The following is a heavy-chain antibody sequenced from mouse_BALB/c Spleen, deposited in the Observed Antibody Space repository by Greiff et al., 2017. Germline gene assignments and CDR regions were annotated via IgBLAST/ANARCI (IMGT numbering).Heavy chain of an antibody. V-gene: IGHV1-69*02. J-gene: IGHJ3*01. CDR2: IDPSDSYT. Sequence: VKQSCKASGYTFTSYWMHWVKQRPGQGLEWIGEIDPSDSYTNYNQKFKGKATLTVDKSSSTAYMQLSSLTSEDSAVYYCAKGTAFAYWGQGTLVTVSA. CDR1: GYTFTSYW. D-gene: IGHD1-2*01. CDR3: AKGTAFAY.